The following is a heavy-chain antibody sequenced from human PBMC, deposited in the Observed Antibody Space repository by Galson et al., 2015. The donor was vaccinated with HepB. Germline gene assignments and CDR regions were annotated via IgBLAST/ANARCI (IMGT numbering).Heavy chain of an antibody. V-gene: IGHV3-7*01. CDR2: IKQDGSEK. J-gene: IGHJ6*03. CDR3: ARGVTVGYYDFWSGYEGYYMDV. D-gene: IGHD3-3*01. Sequence: SLRLSCAASGFTFSSYWMSWVRQAPGKGLEWVANIKQDGSEKYYVDSVKGRFTISRDNAKNSLYLQMNSLRAEDTAVYYCARGVTVGYYDFWSGYEGYYMDVWGKGTTVTVSS. CDR1: GFTFSSYW.